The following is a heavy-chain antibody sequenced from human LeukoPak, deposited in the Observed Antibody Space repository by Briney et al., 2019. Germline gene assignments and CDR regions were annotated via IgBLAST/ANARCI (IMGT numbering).Heavy chain of an antibody. J-gene: IGHJ4*02. Sequence: GGSLRLSCAASGFTFSSYWMSWVRQAPGKGLEWVANIKQDGSEKYYVDSVKGRFTFSRDNAKNSMYLQMNSLRAEDTAVYYCARVRCSSTSCFPDYWGQGTLVTVSS. CDR3: ARVRCSSTSCFPDY. CDR1: GFTFSSYW. CDR2: IKQDGSEK. D-gene: IGHD2-2*01. V-gene: IGHV3-7*01.